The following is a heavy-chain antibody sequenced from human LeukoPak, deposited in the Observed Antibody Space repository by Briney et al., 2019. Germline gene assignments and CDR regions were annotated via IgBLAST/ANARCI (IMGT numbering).Heavy chain of an antibody. Sequence: SETLSLTCTVSGGSISSYYWSWIRQPPGKGLEWIGYIYYSGSTNYNPSLTSRVTISVDTSKNQFSLKLSSVTAADTAVYYCASGYGDYPTIRWGQGTLVTVSS. V-gene: IGHV4-59*01. J-gene: IGHJ4*02. CDR2: IYYSGST. D-gene: IGHD4-17*01. CDR1: GGSISSYY. CDR3: ASGYGDYPTIR.